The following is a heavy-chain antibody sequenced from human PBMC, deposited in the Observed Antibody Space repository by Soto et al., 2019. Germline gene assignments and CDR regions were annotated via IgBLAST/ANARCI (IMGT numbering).Heavy chain of an antibody. V-gene: IGHV1-8*01. CDR3: EGDPSSGWYGPYYYYGMDA. CDR2: MNPNSGNT. J-gene: IGHJ6*02. Sequence: QVQLVQSGAEVKKPGASVKVSCKASGYTFTSYDINWVRQATGQGLEWMGWMNPNSGNTGYAQKFQGRVTMTRNTTISTAYMELTSLSYEDTAVYYCEGDPSSGWYGPYYYYGMDASGQGTTVTVSS. CDR1: GYTFTSYD. D-gene: IGHD6-19*01.